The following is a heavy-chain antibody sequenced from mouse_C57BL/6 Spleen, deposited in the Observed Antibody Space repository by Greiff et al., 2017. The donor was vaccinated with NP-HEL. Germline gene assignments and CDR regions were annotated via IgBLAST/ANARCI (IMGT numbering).Heavy chain of an antibody. J-gene: IGHJ4*01. V-gene: IGHV1-26*01. Sequence: VQLQQSGPELVKPGASVKISCKASGYTFTDYYMNWVKQSHGKSLEWIGDINPNNGGTSYNQKFKGKATLTVDKSSSTAYMELRSLTSEDSAVYYCARRIYDGYYVAYAMDYWGQGTSVTVSS. CDR3: ARRIYDGYYVAYAMDY. CDR2: INPNNGGT. D-gene: IGHD2-3*01. CDR1: GYTFTDYY.